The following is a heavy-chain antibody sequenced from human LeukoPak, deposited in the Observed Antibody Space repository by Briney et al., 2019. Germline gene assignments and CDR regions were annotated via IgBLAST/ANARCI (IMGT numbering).Heavy chain of an antibody. J-gene: IGHJ4*02. Sequence: SETLSLTCAVSGGSICSSNWWSWVRQPPGKGLEWIGEIYHSGSTNYNPSLKSRVTISVDKSKNLFSLNLTSVTAADTAVYYCAATITARLDYWGQGTLVTVSS. CDR3: AATITARLDY. CDR1: GGSICSSNW. CDR2: IYHSGST. D-gene: IGHD1-20*01. V-gene: IGHV4-4*02.